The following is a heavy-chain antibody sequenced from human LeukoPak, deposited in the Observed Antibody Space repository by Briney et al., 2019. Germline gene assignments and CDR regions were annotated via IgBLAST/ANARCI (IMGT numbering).Heavy chain of an antibody. Sequence: ASVKVSCKASGFTFTSSAMQWVRQARGQRLEWIGWIVVGSGNTNYAQKLQERVTITRDMSTSTAYMELSSLRSEDTAVYYCAAGRKGSGAFDIWGQGTMVTVSS. CDR1: GFTFTSSA. V-gene: IGHV1-58*02. CDR2: IVVGSGNT. CDR3: AAGRKGSGAFDI. D-gene: IGHD1-26*01. J-gene: IGHJ3*02.